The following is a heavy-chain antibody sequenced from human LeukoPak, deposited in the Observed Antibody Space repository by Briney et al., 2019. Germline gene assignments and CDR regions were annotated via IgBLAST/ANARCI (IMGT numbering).Heavy chain of an antibody. D-gene: IGHD6-19*01. CDR2: IYYSGST. J-gene: IGHJ2*01. Sequence: SETLSLTCTVSGGSVSSGSYYWSWIRQPPGKGLEWIGYIYYSGSTNYNPSLKSRVTISVDTSKNQFSLKLSSVTAADTAVYYCARVHSSGSTRYFDLWGRGTLVTVSS. CDR1: GGSVSSGSYY. CDR3: ARVHSSGSTRYFDL. V-gene: IGHV4-61*01.